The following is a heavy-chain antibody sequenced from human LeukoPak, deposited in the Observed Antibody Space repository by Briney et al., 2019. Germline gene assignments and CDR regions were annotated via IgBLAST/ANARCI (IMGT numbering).Heavy chain of an antibody. D-gene: IGHD2/OR15-2a*01. V-gene: IGHV4-38-2*02. CDR3: ARDGFPGQTWFDP. J-gene: IGHJ5*02. Sequence: SETLSLTCTVSGYSISSGSYWGWIRQPPGKGLEWIGSIYHSGSTYYNASLKSRVTISVDPSKHQFSLKLTSVTAADTAVYYCARDGFPGQTWFDPWGPGTLVTVSS. CDR2: IYHSGST. CDR1: GYSISSGSY.